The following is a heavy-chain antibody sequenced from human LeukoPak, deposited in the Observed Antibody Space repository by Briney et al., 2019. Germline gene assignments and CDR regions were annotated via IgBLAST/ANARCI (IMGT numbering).Heavy chain of an antibody. Sequence: SETLSLTCTVSGGSISSYYWSWIRQPPGKGLEWIGYISHSGSTYYNPSLKSRVTISVDRSENQFSLKLSSVTAADTAVYYCAREGDYYDSSGYSWGQGTLVTVAS. CDR3: AREGDYYDSSGYS. CDR2: ISHSGST. CDR1: GGSISSYY. J-gene: IGHJ4*02. D-gene: IGHD3-22*01. V-gene: IGHV4-59*12.